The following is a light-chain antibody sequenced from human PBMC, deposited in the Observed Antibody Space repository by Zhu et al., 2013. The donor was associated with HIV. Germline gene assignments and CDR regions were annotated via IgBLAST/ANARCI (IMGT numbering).Light chain of an antibody. V-gene: IGKV3-20*01. J-gene: IGKJ1*01. CDR1: QTVANNY. CDR2: DAS. Sequence: EIVLTQSPGTLSLSPGEGVTLSCRASQTVANNYLAWYQQKPGQAPRLVIFDASSRAAGVPGRFSGGGSGTDFTLTITGLEPEDFAVYSCQQYGNSPLTFGQGTKVEIK. CDR3: QQYGNSPLT.